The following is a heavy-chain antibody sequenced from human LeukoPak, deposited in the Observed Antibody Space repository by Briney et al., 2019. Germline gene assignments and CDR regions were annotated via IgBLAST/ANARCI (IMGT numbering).Heavy chain of an antibody. CDR3: ARDHGHSSSWPFAYYYYMDV. CDR1: GGSISSYY. V-gene: IGHV4-4*07. J-gene: IGHJ6*03. Sequence: PSETLSLTCTVSGGSISSYYWSWIRQPAGKGLEWIGRIYTSGSTNYNPSLKSRVTISVDTSKNQFSLKLSSVTAADTAVYYCARDHGHSSSWPFAYYYYMDVWGKGTTVTVSS. CDR2: IYTSGST. D-gene: IGHD6-13*01.